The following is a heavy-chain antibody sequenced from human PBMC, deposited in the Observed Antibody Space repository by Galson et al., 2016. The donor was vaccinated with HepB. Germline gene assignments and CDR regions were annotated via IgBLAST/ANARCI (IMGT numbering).Heavy chain of an antibody. J-gene: IGHJ3*01. CDR2: INPDGSQT. CDR3: ARDPMRFAFDL. CDR1: GFTFRTSW. V-gene: IGHV3-7*01. Sequence: SLRLSCAASGFTFRTSWMIWVRQPPGKGPEWVANINPDGSQTYYVDSVKGRFNISKDNAKNSLYLRMNSLRADDTAVYYCARDPMRFAFDLWGQGTMATVAS.